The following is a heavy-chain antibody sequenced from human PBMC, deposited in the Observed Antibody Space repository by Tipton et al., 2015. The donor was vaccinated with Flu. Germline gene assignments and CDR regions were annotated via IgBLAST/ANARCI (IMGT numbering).Heavy chain of an antibody. CDR1: GSYV. Sequence: QVQLVQSGGGVVQPGGSLRLPCPTSGSYVMHWVRQAPGKGLEWVAAISQDGNSRYYGDSVKGRFTISRDNSKDMVHLQMNSLRGEDTAVYYCVRGEYSSGWCDVSDVWDQG. CDR3: VRGEYSSGWCDVSDV. D-gene: IGHD6-19*01. V-gene: IGHV3-30-3*01. CDR2: ISQDGNSR. J-gene: IGHJ3*01.